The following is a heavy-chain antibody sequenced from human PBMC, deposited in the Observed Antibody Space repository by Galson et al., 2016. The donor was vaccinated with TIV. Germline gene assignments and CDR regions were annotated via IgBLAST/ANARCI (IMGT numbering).Heavy chain of an antibody. J-gene: IGHJ4*02. CDR1: GFTFSRHW. V-gene: IGHV3-7*01. CDR3: ARGNDPGATYSLDY. Sequence: STRLSCAASGFTFSRHWMSWVRQAPGKGLEWVANIKQDGDYKYYVDSVKGRFTISRDNAKNSLYLQMNSLRAEDTAVYYCARGNDPGATYSLDYWGQGTLVTVSS. CDR2: IKQDGDYK. D-gene: IGHD1-1*01.